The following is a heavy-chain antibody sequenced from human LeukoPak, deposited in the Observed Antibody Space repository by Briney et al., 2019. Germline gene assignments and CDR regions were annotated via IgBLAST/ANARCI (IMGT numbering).Heavy chain of an antibody. J-gene: IGHJ4*02. CDR1: GFTFSSYG. V-gene: IGHV3-30*18. CDR2: ISYDGSNK. Sequence: GRSLRLSCAASGFTFSSYGMHWVRQAPGKGLEWVAVISYDGSNKYYADSVKGRFTISRDNSKNTLYLQMNSLRAEDTAVYYCAKDLAYCGGDCYSDNFDYWGQGTLVTVSS. CDR3: AKDLAYCGGDCYSDNFDY. D-gene: IGHD2-21*02.